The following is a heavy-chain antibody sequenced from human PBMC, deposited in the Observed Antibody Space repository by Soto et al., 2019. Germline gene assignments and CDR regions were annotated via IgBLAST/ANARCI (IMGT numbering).Heavy chain of an antibody. J-gene: IGHJ4*02. CDR1: GFTFSSYA. CDR3: ATPLDDSSGYYGVHFDY. D-gene: IGHD3-22*01. CDR2: ISYDGSNK. Sequence: QVQLVESGGGVVQPGRSLRLSCAASGFTFSSYAMHWVRQAPGKGLEWVAVISYDGSNKYYADSVKGRFTISRDNSKKTLYLQMNSLRDEDTAVYYCATPLDDSSGYYGVHFDYWGQGTLVTVSS. V-gene: IGHV3-30-3*01.